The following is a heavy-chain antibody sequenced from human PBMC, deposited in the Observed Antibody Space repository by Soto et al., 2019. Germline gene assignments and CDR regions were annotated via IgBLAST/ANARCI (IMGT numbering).Heavy chain of an antibody. D-gene: IGHD3-22*01. CDR2: INHSGST. J-gene: IGHJ4*02. V-gene: IGHV4-34*01. CDR3: ARGRSSLGSSGYSDY. Sequence: QVQLQQWGAGLLKPSETLSITCAVYGGSFSGYYWSWIRQPPGKGLEWIGEINHSGSTNYNPSLKRRVTISVDTSKNQFSLKLSSVTAADTAVYYCARGRSSLGSSGYSDYWGQGTLVTVSS. CDR1: GGSFSGYY.